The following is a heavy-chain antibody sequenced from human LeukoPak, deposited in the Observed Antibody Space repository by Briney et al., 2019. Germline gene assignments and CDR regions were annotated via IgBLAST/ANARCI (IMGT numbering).Heavy chain of an antibody. J-gene: IGHJ5*02. CDR3: ARRYSSSWYKINNWFDP. CDR1: GGSISSYY. D-gene: IGHD6-13*01. V-gene: IGHV4-59*08. CDR2: IYYSGST. Sequence: KPSETLSLTCTVSGGSISSYYWSWIRQPPGKGLEWIGYIYYSGSTNYNPSLKSRVTISVDTSKNQFSLKLSSVTAADTAVYYCARRYSSSWYKINNWFDPWGQGTLVTVSS.